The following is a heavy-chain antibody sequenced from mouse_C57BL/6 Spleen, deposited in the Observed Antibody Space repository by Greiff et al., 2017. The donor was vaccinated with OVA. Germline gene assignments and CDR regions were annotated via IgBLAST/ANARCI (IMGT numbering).Heavy chain of an antibody. CDR1: GYSITRGYY. D-gene: IGHD1-1*01. V-gene: IGHV3-6*01. CDR2: ISYDGSN. J-gene: IGHJ4*01. Sequence: EVKLMESGPGLVKPSQSLSLTCSVTGYSITRGYYWNWIRQFPGNKLEWMGYISYDGSNNYNPSLKNRISITRDTSKNQFFLKLNSVTTEDTATYYCARDEDYGSRYAMDYWGQGTSVTVSS. CDR3: ARDEDYGSRYAMDY.